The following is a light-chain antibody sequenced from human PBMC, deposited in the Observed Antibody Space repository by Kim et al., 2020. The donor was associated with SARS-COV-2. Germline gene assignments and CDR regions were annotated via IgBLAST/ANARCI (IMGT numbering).Light chain of an antibody. V-gene: IGKV3-20*01. CDR1: QSISSNY. CDR2: GAS. J-gene: IGKJ4*01. CDR3: QQYGSSPLT. Sequence: EIVLTQSPGTLSLSPGERATLSCRASQSISSNYLAWYQQKPGQAPKLLIYGASSRATGIPDRFSGSGSGSDFSLTISRLEPEDFGVYYCQQYGSSPLTFGGGTKVEIK.